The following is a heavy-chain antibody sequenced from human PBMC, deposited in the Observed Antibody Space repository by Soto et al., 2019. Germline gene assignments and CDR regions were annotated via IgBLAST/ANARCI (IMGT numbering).Heavy chain of an antibody. D-gene: IGHD6-13*01. CDR3: ARAESSSVKGKFDY. Sequence: ASVKVSCKASGYTFTSYGISWVRQAPGQGLERMGWISAYNGNTNYAQKLQGRVTMTTDTSTSTAYMELRSLRSDDTAVYYCARAESSSVKGKFDYWGQGTLVTVSS. CDR2: ISAYNGNT. V-gene: IGHV1-18*01. CDR1: GYTFTSYG. J-gene: IGHJ4*02.